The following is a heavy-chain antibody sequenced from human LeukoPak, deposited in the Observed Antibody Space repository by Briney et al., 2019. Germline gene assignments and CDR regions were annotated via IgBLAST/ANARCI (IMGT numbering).Heavy chain of an antibody. V-gene: IGHV4-30-4*01. Sequence: SETLSLTCTVSGGSISSGDYCWSWIRQPPGKGLEWIGYIYYSGSTYYNPSLKSRVIISVDTSKNQFSLKLSSVTAADTAVYYCARDGYSYGYTLDYWGQGTLVTVSS. J-gene: IGHJ4*02. CDR2: IYYSGST. CDR3: ARDGYSYGYTLDY. CDR1: GGSISSGDYC. D-gene: IGHD5-18*01.